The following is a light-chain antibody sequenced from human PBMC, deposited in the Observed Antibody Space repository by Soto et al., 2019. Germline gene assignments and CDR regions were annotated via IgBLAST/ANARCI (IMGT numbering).Light chain of an antibody. J-gene: IGKJ2*01. CDR3: QQRIWPRIT. CDR1: QTISRH. V-gene: IGKV3-11*01. Sequence: EIVLTQSPATLSLSPGETATLSCRASQTISRHLAWYQRKPGQAPRLLIYDISYRDTGVPARFSGSGSGTDFTLTISSLEPEDSAVYYCQQRIWPRITFGQGTRLEI. CDR2: DIS.